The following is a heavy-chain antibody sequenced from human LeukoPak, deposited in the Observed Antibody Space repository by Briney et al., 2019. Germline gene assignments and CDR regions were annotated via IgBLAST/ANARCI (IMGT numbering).Heavy chain of an antibody. CDR2: ISGNGGST. V-gene: IGHV3-23*01. J-gene: IGHJ3*02. CDR1: QFDFNKFG. D-gene: IGHD4-17*01. Sequence: GGSLRLSCATSQFDFNKFGMSWVRQAPGKGLEWVSSISGNGGSTQYADSVQGRFAISRDNSKNTLYLQMNSLRAEDTAVYFCAKDPNGDYIGTFDIWGQGTMVTVSS. CDR3: AKDPNGDYIGTFDI.